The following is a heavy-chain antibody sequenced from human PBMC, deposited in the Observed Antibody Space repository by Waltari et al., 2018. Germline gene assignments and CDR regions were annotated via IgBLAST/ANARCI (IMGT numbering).Heavy chain of an antibody. V-gene: IGHV4-39*01. CDR2: IYYTGTT. CDR3: ARHWKRNGYRFDP. Sequence: QLQLQESGPGLMKPSETLSLTCTVSGGSISRSSCYWGWTRQSPGKGLEWIASIYYTGTTYYNPTLESRVTISGDTSKNQFSLRLSSVTAADTAVYYCARHWKRNGYRFDPWGQGTLVTVSS. J-gene: IGHJ5*02. CDR1: GGSISRSSCY. D-gene: IGHD5-12*01.